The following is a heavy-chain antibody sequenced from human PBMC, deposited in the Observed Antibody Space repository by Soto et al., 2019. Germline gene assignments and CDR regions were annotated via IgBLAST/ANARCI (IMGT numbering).Heavy chain of an antibody. Sequence: QVQLVESGGGVVQPGGSLRLSCVGSGFTFSCYGMHWVRQAPGKGLEWVAVIWYGGNTKYYADSERGRFTITRDNSKKALYVQMTSRRAEDTAVYYCARGLHSLFDYWGQGALVNVSS. CDR1: GFTFSCYG. V-gene: IGHV3-33*01. J-gene: IGHJ4*02. CDR3: ARGLHSLFDY. D-gene: IGHD2-21*01. CDR2: IWYGGNTK.